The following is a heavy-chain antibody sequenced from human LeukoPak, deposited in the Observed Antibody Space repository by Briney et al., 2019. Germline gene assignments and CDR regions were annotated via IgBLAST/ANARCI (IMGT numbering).Heavy chain of an antibody. CDR1: GFTFSSYA. V-gene: IGHV3-30-3*01. D-gene: IGHD3-10*01. CDR3: ARYYGSGSYYNPGIYAFDI. CDR2: ISYDGSNK. J-gene: IGHJ3*02. Sequence: GGSLRLSCAASGFTFSSYAMHWVRQAPGKGLEWAAVISYDGSNKYYADSVKGRFTISRDNSKNTLYLQMNSLRAEDTAVYYCARYYGSGSYYNPGIYAFDIWGQGTMVTVSS.